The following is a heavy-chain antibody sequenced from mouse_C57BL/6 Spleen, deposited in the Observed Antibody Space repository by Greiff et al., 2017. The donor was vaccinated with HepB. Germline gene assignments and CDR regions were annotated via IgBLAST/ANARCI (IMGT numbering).Heavy chain of an antibody. V-gene: IGHV1-26*01. D-gene: IGHD3-3*01. Sequence: VQLQQSGAELARPGASVKISCKASGYTFTDYYMNWVKQSHGKSLEWIGDINPNNGGTSYNQKFKGKATLTVDKSSSTAYMELRSLTSEDSAVYYCARSPRGLDYAMDYWGQGTSVTVAS. J-gene: IGHJ4*01. CDR1: GYTFTDYY. CDR2: INPNNGGT. CDR3: ARSPRGLDYAMDY.